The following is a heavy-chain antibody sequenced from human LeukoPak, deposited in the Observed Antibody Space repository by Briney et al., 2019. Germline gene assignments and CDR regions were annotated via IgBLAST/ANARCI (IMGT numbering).Heavy chain of an antibody. CDR3: ARGLRSSSWYYYYYMDV. CDR1: GDSISNYY. CDR2: IYYSGST. V-gene: IGHV4-59*12. D-gene: IGHD6-13*01. J-gene: IGHJ6*03. Sequence: SETLSLTCTVSGDSISNYYWSWIRQPPGEGLEWIGSIYYSGSTYYNPSLKSRVTISVDTSKNQFSLKLSSVTAADTAVYYCARGLRSSSWYYYYYMDVWGKGTTVTVSS.